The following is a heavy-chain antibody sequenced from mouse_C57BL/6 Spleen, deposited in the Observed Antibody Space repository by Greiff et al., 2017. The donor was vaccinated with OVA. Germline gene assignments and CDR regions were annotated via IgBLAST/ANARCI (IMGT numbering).Heavy chain of an antibody. D-gene: IGHD1-1*01. CDR1: GYTFTSYG. CDR2: IYPRSGNT. J-gene: IGHJ3*01. CDR3: ANYYGSSPPWFAY. V-gene: IGHV1-81*01. Sequence: LQESGAELARPGASVKLSCKASGYTFTSYGISWVKQRTGQGLEWIGEIYPRSGNTYYNEKFKGKATLTAEKSSSTAYMELRSLTSEDSAVYFCANYYGSSPPWFAYWGQGTLVTVSA.